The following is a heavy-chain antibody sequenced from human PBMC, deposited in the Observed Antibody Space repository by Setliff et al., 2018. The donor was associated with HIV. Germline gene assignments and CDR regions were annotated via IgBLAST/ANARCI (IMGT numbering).Heavy chain of an antibody. Sequence: ASVKVSCKASRGTFNSYGISWVRQAPGQGLEWMGWISGYNDNTNCAQKFQGRVTMTKDTSTGTAYMELSSLRSDDTAVYYCATDRTQTGISLVRGRLTDPARYPLDYWGQGTLVTVSS. CDR3: ATDRTQTGISLVRGRLTDPARYPLDY. J-gene: IGHJ4*02. D-gene: IGHD3-10*01. V-gene: IGHV1-18*01. CDR1: RGTFNSYG. CDR2: ISGYNDNT.